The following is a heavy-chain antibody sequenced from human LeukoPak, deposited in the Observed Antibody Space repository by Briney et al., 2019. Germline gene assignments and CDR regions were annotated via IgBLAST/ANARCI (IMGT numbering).Heavy chain of an antibody. CDR3: AKGSSSTSKNNNWFDP. V-gene: IGHV3-23*01. CDR1: GFTFSSYA. J-gene: IGHJ5*02. Sequence: GGSLRLSCAASGFTFSSYAMSWVRQAPGKGLEWVSAISGSGGSTYYADSVKGRFTISRDNSKNTLYLQMNSLRAEDTAVYYCAKGSSSTSKNNNWFDPWGQGTLVTVSS. D-gene: IGHD2-2*01. CDR2: ISGSGGST.